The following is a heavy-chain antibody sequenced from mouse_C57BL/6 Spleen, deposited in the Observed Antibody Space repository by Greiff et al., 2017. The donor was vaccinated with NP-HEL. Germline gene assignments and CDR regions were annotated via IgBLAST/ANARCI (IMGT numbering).Heavy chain of an antibody. Sequence: EVQLQQSGPELVKPGASVKIPCKASGYTFTDYNMAWVKQSHGKSLEWIGDINPNNGGTIYHQKFKGKATLTVDKSSSTAYMELRSLTSEDTAVYYCARSPFAYWGQGTLVTVSA. V-gene: IGHV1-18*01. CDR1: GYTFTDYN. CDR3: ARSPFAY. J-gene: IGHJ3*01. CDR2: INPNNGGT.